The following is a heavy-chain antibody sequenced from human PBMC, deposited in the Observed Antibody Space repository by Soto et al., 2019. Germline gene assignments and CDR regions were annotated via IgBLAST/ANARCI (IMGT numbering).Heavy chain of an antibody. Sequence: PSETLSLTCNVSGGSFNDNHWSWVRQAPGKGLEWVANIKEDGSEKHYVDSVKGRFTISRDNAKNSLYLQMNSLRVEDTAVYFCSRDVVVGAKALNYWGQGALVTVSS. CDR3: SRDVVVGAKALNY. V-gene: IGHV3-7*01. J-gene: IGHJ4*02. CDR1: GGSFNDNH. CDR2: IKEDGSEK. D-gene: IGHD2-15*01.